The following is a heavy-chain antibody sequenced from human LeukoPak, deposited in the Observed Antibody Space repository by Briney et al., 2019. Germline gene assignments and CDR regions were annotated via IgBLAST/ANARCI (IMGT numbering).Heavy chain of an antibody. V-gene: IGHV3-21*01. Sequence: GGSLRLSCAASGFTFSKDDFHWVRQAPGKGLEWVSSISSSSSYIYYADSVKGRFTISRDNAKNSLYLQMNSLRAEDTAVYYCASLVATDPLRQPAYGDYALEPWGQGTLVTVSS. CDR2: ISSSSSYI. D-gene: IGHD4-17*01. J-gene: IGHJ4*02. CDR3: ASLVATDPLRQPAYGDYALEP. CDR1: GFTFSKDD.